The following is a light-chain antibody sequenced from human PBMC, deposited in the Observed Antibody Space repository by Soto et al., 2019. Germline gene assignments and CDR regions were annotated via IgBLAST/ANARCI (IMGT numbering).Light chain of an antibody. CDR3: QQYGSSPPT. CDR2: GAS. CDR1: QSVSSSY. Sequence: EIVLTQSPGTLSLSPGERATLSSRASQSVSSSYFAWYQQKPGQAPRLLIYGASSRATGIPDRFSGSGSGTDFTLTISRLEPEDFAVYYCQQYGSSPPTFGQGTKVDIK. V-gene: IGKV3-20*01. J-gene: IGKJ1*01.